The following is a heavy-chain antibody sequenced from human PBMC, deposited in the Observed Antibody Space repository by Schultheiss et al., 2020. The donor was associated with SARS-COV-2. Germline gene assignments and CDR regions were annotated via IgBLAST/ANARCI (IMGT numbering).Heavy chain of an antibody. CDR2: ISSSGSTI. CDR1: GFTFSSYE. J-gene: IGHJ5*02. CDR3: ARVRVSSGGFDP. V-gene: IGHV3-48*03. Sequence: GGSLRLSCAASGFTFSSYEMNWVRQAPGKGLEWVSYISSSGSTIYYADSVKGRFTISRDNAKNSLYLQMNSLRAEDTAVYYCARVRVSSGGFDPWGQGTLVTVSS. D-gene: IGHD6-19*01.